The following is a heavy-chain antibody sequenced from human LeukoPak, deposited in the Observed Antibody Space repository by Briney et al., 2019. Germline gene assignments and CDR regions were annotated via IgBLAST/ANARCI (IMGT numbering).Heavy chain of an antibody. CDR2: INHSGST. CDR1: GGSFSGYY. V-gene: IGHV4-34*01. CDR3: ARHSNHGMITFGGVIGNFDY. J-gene: IGHJ4*02. Sequence: PSETLSLTCAVYGGSFSGYYWSWIRQPPGKGLEWIGEINHSGSTNYNPSLKSRVTISVDTSKNQFSLKLSSVTAADTAVYYCARHSNHGMITFGGVIGNFDYWGQGTLVTVSS. D-gene: IGHD3-16*01.